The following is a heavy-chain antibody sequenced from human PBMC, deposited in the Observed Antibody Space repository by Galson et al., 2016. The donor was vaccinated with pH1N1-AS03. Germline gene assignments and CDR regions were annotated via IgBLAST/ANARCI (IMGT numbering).Heavy chain of an antibody. V-gene: IGHV1-69*02. D-gene: IGHD5-12*01. CDR3: ATYYENSGYALGF. CDR2: FIPVYDRT. CDR1: GGTFNSYI. Sequence: SVKVSCKASGGTFNSYIFTWVRQAPGQGLEWMGRFIPVYDRTNYAEKFQDRVTITASYMELRSLTSQDTAVYYCATYYENSGYALGFWGQGTLVTVSS. J-gene: IGHJ4*02.